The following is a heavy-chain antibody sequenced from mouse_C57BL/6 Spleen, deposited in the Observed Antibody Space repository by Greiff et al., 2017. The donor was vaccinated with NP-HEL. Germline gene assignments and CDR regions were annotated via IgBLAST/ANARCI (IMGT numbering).Heavy chain of an antibody. D-gene: IGHD2-1*01. Sequence: EVQLVESGGGLVKPGGSLKLSCAASGFTFSSYTMSWVRQTPEKRLEWVATISGGGGNTDYPDSVQGRVTISRDNATNTLYLQMSSLRAEYTALYYCARQDGNYRWYFDVWGTGTTVTVSS. CDR1: GFTFSSYT. CDR2: ISGGGGNT. CDR3: ARQDGNYRWYFDV. V-gene: IGHV5-9*01. J-gene: IGHJ1*03.